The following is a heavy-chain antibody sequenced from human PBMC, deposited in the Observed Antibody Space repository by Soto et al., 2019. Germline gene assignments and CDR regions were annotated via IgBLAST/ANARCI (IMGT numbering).Heavy chain of an antibody. CDR1: GCSISSGGYY. J-gene: IGHJ4*02. D-gene: IGHD3-22*01. V-gene: IGHV4-31*03. CDR3: ASTADSSGYYYYLDY. CDR2: IYYSGST. Sequence: SETLSLTCTVSGCSISSGGYYWSWIRQHPGKGLEWIGYIYYSGSTYYNPSLKSRVTISVDTSKNQFSLKLSSVTAADTAVYYCASTADSSGYYYYLDYWGQGTLVTVPQ.